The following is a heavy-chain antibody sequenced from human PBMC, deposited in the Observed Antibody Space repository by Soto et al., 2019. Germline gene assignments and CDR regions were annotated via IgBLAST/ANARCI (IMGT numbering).Heavy chain of an antibody. CDR2: INNDGRTT. D-gene: IGHD2-2*01. J-gene: IGHJ6*03. V-gene: IGHV3-74*01. CDR1: GFTFSGYW. Sequence: EVQLVESGGGLVQPGGSLRLSCAASGFTFSGYWMHWVRKAPGKGLVWVSRINNDGRTTSYADSVKGRFTISRDNAKKTLYLQMSTLRAEDTAVYYLARVGRVVPVGSLIGDFYYSYKMDVWGKGTTVTVSS. CDR3: ARVGRVVPVGSLIGDFYYSYKMDV.